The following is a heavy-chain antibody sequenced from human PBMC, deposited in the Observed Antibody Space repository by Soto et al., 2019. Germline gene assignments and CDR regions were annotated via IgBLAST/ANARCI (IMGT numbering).Heavy chain of an antibody. CDR2: IYGGGCTT. V-gene: IGHV3-23*01. CDR1: GTTLGRYA. J-gene: IGHJ4*02. CDR3: AKKSETAAPRYYFDF. D-gene: IGHD6-13*01. Sequence: PXRALSLTCGAFGTTLGRYASSWVRKAPGKGLEWVSIIYGGGCTTKYRASLQGRFTISSDNSKNTLYLHMNSLKVEDTAVYYCAKKSETAAPRYYFDFWGQGTMVTVSS.